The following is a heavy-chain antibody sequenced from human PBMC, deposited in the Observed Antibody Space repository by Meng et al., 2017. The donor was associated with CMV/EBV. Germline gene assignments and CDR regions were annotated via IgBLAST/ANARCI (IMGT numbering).Heavy chain of an antibody. CDR1: GYFSGYY. J-gene: IGHJ4*02. CDR2: INHSGST. D-gene: IGHD2-2*02. Sequence: GYFSGYYWGLIRQPPGKGLEWIGEINHSGSTNYNPSLKSRVTISVDTSKNQFSLKLSSVTAADTAVYYCARSPPGYCSSTSCYRLDYWGQGTLVTVSS. V-gene: IGHV4-34*01. CDR3: ARSPPGYCSSTSCYRLDY.